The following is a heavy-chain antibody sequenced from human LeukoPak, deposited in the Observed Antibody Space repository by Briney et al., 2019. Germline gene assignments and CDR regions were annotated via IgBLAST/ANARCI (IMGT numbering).Heavy chain of an antibody. CDR1: GFTFSSYG. CDR2: ISYDGSNK. V-gene: IGHV3-30*03. D-gene: IGHD6-19*01. CDR3: ARDRAVAGHFDY. Sequence: GRSPRLSCAASGFTFSSYGMHWVRQAPGKGLEWVAVISYDGSNKYYADSVKGRFTISRDNSKNTLYLQMNSLRAEDTAVYYCARDRAVAGHFDYWGQGTLVTVSS. J-gene: IGHJ4*02.